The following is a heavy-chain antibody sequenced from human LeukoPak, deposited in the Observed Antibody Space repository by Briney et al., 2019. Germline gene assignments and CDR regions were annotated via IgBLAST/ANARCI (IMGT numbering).Heavy chain of an antibody. D-gene: IGHD3-10*01. CDR1: GGSFSGYC. Sequence: SETLSLTCAVYGGSFSGYCWSWIRQSPGKGLECIGYIHYTGSTNYNPSLKSRVTISVETSKNQFSLKLKSVTAADTAVYYCARGGYYGSGNDFRFDPWGQGTLVTVPS. J-gene: IGHJ5*02. CDR2: IHYTGST. CDR3: ARGGYYGSGNDFRFDP. V-gene: IGHV4-59*01.